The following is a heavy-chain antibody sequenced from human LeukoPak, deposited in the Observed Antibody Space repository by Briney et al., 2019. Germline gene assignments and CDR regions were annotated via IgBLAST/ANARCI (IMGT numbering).Heavy chain of an antibody. V-gene: IGHV3-7*01. CDR2: IKQDGSEK. J-gene: IGHJ3*02. CDR3: ARRSAGYYYDSRYI. Sequence: PGGSLRLSCAASGFTFSSYWMSWVRQAPGKGLEWVANIKQDGSEKYYVDSVKGRFTISRDNAKNSLYLQMNSLRAEDTAVYYCARRSAGYYYDSRYIWGQGTMVTVSS. D-gene: IGHD3-22*01. CDR1: GFTFSSYW.